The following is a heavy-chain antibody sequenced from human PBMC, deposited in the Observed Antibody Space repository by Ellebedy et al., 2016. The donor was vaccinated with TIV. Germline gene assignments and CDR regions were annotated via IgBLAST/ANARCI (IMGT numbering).Heavy chain of an antibody. V-gene: IGHV1-8*01. CDR2: MNPNSGNT. D-gene: IGHD1-26*01. J-gene: IGHJ6*02. CDR1: GYTFTSYD. CDR3: ARGRREWELHQGMDV. Sequence: ASVKVSXXASGYTFTSYDINWVRQATGQGLEWMGWMNPNSGNTGYAQKFQGRVTMTRNTSISTAYMELSSLRSEDTAVYYCARGRREWELHQGMDVWGQGTTVTVSS.